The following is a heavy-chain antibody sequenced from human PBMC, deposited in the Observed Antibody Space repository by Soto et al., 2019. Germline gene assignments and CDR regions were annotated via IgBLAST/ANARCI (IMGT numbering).Heavy chain of an antibody. CDR2: ISSNGGST. D-gene: IGHD5-12*01. V-gene: IGHV3-64*01. CDR1: GFTFSSYA. Sequence: GGSLRLSCAASGFTFSSYAMHWVRQAPGKGLEYVSAISSNGGSTYYANSVKGRFTISRDNSKNTLYLQMGSLRAEDMAVYYCARPCGYSGYEHYYYYYMDVWGKGTLVSVSS. CDR3: ARPCGYSGYEHYYYYYMDV. J-gene: IGHJ6*03.